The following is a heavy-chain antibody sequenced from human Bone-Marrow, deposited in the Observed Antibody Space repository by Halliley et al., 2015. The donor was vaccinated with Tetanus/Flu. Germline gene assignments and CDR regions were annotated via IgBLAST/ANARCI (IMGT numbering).Heavy chain of an antibody. CDR1: GDSIRDATW. CDR2: ISHSGST. J-gene: IGHJ4*02. Sequence: TLSLTCTVSGDSIRDATWWSWVRQTPGKGLEWPGEISHSGSTNYNPALKSRVSLSVDKSKNQFSLTLTSVTTADTAVYYCARESGIVVISLEEAHFDYWGQGAQVTVSS. D-gene: IGHD3-16*01. CDR3: ARESGIVVISLEEAHFDY. V-gene: IGHV4-4*02.